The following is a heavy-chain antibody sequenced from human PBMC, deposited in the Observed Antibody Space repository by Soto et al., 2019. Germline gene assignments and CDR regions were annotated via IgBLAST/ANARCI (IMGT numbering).Heavy chain of an antibody. V-gene: IGHV4-31*01. CDR1: GGSISSGGTGSY. CDR2: IYYTGNT. J-gene: IGHJ4*02. Sequence: QVQLQESGPGLVKPSQTLSLTCTVSGGSISSGGTGSYWTWIRQLPGKGLEWIGYIYYTGNTYYNPSLKSHPSVSIGTSENQFSLKLTSVTAADTAVYFCASGHDAYKVRYWGQGTLVTVSS. CDR3: ASGHDAYKVRY. D-gene: IGHD1-1*01.